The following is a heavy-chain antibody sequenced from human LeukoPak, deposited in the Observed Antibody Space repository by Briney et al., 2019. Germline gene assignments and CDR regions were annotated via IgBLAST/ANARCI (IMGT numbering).Heavy chain of an antibody. Sequence: PGGSLRLSCAASGFSLSSYEMKWVRQAPGKGLEWVSYISSSGSTIYYADSVKGRFTISRDNAKKSLYLQMNSLRAEDTAVYYCAKAYCSGGSCYSYFDYWGQGTLVTVSS. D-gene: IGHD2-15*01. CDR3: AKAYCSGGSCYSYFDY. J-gene: IGHJ4*02. V-gene: IGHV3-48*03. CDR1: GFSLSSYE. CDR2: ISSSGSTI.